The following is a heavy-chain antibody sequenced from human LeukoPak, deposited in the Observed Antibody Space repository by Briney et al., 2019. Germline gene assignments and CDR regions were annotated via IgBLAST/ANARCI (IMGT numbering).Heavy chain of an antibody. D-gene: IGHD3-9*01. V-gene: IGHV3-9*01. CDR2: ISWNSGSI. CDR3: AKGYYDISTGYVDY. J-gene: IGHJ4*02. CDR1: GFTFDDYA. Sequence: AGGSLRLSCAASGFTFDDYAMHWVRQAPGKGLEWVSGISWNSGSIGYADSVKGRFTISRDNAKNSLYLQMNSLRAEDTALYYCAKGYYDISTGYVDYWGQGTLVTVSS.